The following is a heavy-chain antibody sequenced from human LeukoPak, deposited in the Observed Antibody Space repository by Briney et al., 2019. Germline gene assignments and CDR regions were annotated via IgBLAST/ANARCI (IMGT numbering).Heavy chain of an antibody. CDR2: IKASGGST. V-gene: IGHV1-46*01. CDR3: ARTYYYDSSGPNWFDP. D-gene: IGHD3-22*01. CDR1: GYTFTSYY. Sequence: ASVKVSCKASGYTFTSYYMHWVRQAPGQGLEWMGIIKASGGSTHYAQKFQGRVTMTRATSTSTVYMELSSLRSEDTAVYYCARTYYYDSSGPNWFDPWGQGTLVTVS. J-gene: IGHJ5*02.